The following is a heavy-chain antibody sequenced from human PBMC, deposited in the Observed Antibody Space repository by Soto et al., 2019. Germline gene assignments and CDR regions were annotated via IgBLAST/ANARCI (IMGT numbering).Heavy chain of an antibody. CDR3: ARRYCRSGDCYSDY. CDR2: IKPGDSDT. D-gene: IGHD2-21*01. Sequence: GESLKISCEGSDYNFATYWVAWVRQMPGAGLEWVGMIKPGDSDTRYNPSFQGRVTISADKSTNTAYLKWRSLQASDTAIYFCARRYCRSGDCYSDYWGQGALVTV. J-gene: IGHJ4*02. V-gene: IGHV5-51*01. CDR1: DYNFATYW.